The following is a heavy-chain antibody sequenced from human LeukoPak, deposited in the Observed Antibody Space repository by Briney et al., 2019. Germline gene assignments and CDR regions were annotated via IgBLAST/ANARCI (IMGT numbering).Heavy chain of an antibody. D-gene: IGHD6-13*01. J-gene: IGHJ3*02. V-gene: IGHV3-53*01. Sequence: PGGSLRLSCAASGFTVSSNYMSWVRQAPGKGLEWVSVIYSGGSTYYADSVKGRFTISRDNSKNTLYLQMNSLRAEDTAVYYCARPTMVAAGTDAFDIWGQGTMVTVSS. CDR2: IYSGGST. CDR1: GFTVSSNY. CDR3: ARPTMVAAGTDAFDI.